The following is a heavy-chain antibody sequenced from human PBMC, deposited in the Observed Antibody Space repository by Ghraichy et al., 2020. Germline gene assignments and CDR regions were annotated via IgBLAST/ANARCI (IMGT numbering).Heavy chain of an antibody. D-gene: IGHD3-22*01. Sequence: GGSLRLSCAVSGFTFSKYAMSWVRQAPGKGLEWVSGISGSGHNTYYADSVKGRFTISRDNSKNTLYLQMNSLRDEDTAVYYCARYYYETSVYVFGSGNWGQGTLVTVSS. CDR1: GFTFSKYA. CDR3: ARYYYETSVYVFGSGN. V-gene: IGHV3-23*01. J-gene: IGHJ4*02. CDR2: ISGSGHNT.